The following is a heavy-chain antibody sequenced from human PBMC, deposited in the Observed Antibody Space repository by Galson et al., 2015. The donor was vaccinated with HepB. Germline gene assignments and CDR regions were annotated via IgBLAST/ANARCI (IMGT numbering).Heavy chain of an antibody. J-gene: IGHJ4*02. V-gene: IGHV4-39*01. D-gene: IGHD5-18*01. CDR3: ARPKDTAMLTGFDY. Sequence: ETLSLTCPVSGGSISSSSYYWGWIRQPPGKGLEWIGSIYYGGSTYYNPSLKSRVTISVDTSKNQFSLKLSSVTAADTAVYYCARPKDTAMLTGFDYWGQGTLVTVSS. CDR1: GGSISSSSYY. CDR2: IYYGGST.